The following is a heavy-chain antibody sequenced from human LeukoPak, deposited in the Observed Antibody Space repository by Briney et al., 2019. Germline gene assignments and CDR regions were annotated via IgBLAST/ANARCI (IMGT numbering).Heavy chain of an antibody. Sequence: SGTLSLTCAVSGGSISSTNWWSWVRQPPGKGLEWIGEIYRSGTTNYKPSLKSRVTISLDKSRNHFSLKLTSVTAADSAVYYCARRSPYSTGWSSYFDYWGQGTLVSVSS. J-gene: IGHJ4*02. CDR2: IYRSGTT. D-gene: IGHD6-19*01. V-gene: IGHV4-4*02. CDR3: ARRSPYSTGWSSYFDY. CDR1: GGSISSTNW.